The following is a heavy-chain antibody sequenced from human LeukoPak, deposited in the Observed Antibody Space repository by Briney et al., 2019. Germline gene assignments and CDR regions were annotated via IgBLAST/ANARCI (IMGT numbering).Heavy chain of an antibody. J-gene: IGHJ5*02. V-gene: IGHV1-18*01. CDR1: GYSFSRYG. Sequence: GASVKVSCKASGYSFSRYGISWVRQAPGQGLEWMGWISTYNGNTNYAPKFQGRVTMTTDTSTNTAYMELRSLRSDDTAVYYCARDLDYYDSSGSGWFDPWGQGTLVTVSS. D-gene: IGHD3-22*01. CDR3: ARDLDYYDSSGSGWFDP. CDR2: ISTYNGNT.